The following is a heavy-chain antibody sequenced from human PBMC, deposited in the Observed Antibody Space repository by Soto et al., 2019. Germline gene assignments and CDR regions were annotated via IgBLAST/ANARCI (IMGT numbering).Heavy chain of an antibody. D-gene: IGHD1-7*01. J-gene: IGHJ4*02. CDR1: GGSMNSYY. CDR3: ARGTTGQDDY. Sequence: SETLSLTCTVSGGSMNSYYWSWIRQPAGKGLEWIGRLYVSGTTNYNPSLNSRVTMSVDTSKNQFSLKLRFVTAADTAVYYCARGTTGQDDYWGQGTLVTVS. V-gene: IGHV4-4*07. CDR2: LYVSGTT.